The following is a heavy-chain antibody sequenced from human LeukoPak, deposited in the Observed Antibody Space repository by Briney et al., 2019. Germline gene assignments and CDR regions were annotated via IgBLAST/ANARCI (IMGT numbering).Heavy chain of an antibody. CDR1: GYTFTSYG. CDR3: ARASLLDIVVVPAAL. D-gene: IGHD2-2*01. CDR2: ISAYNGNT. V-gene: IGHV1-18*01. J-gene: IGHJ4*02. Sequence: SVKVSCKASGYTFTSYGISWVRQAPGQGLEWMGWISAYNGNTNYAQKLQGRVTMTTDTSTSTAYMELRSLRSDDTAVYYSARASLLDIVVVPAALWGQGTLVTVSS.